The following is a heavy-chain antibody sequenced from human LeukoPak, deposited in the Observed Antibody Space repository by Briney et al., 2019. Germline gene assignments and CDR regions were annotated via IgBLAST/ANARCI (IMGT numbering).Heavy chain of an antibody. V-gene: IGHV1-46*01. D-gene: IGHD5-18*01. Sequence: ASVKVSCKASGYTFTSYDINWVRQATGQGLEWMGIINPSGRSTSYAQKFQGRVAMTRDTSTSTVYMELSSLRSEDTAVYYCAREIGPIQLHLWGSAFDYWGQGTLVTVSS. J-gene: IGHJ4*02. CDR2: INPSGRST. CDR3: AREIGPIQLHLWGSAFDY. CDR1: GYTFTSYD.